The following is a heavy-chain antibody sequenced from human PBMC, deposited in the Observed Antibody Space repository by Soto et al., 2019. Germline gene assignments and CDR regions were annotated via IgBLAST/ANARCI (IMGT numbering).Heavy chain of an antibody. CDR1: GYTLTELS. Sequence: ASVKVSCKVSGYTLTELSMHWVRQAPGKGLEWMGGFDPEDGETIYAQKFQGRVTMTEDTSTDTAYMELSSLRAEDTAVYYCAKKSSGNSYFYFDYWGQGALVTVSS. CDR3: AKKSSGNSYFYFDY. D-gene: IGHD1-26*01. V-gene: IGHV1-24*01. CDR2: FDPEDGET. J-gene: IGHJ4*02.